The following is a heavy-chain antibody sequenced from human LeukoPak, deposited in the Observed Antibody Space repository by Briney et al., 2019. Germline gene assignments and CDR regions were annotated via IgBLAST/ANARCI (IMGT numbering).Heavy chain of an antibody. CDR3: ARENYEGPFDY. D-gene: IGHD3-22*01. CDR1: GYTFTSYY. Sequence: ASVKVSCKASGYTFTSYYMHWVRQAPGQGLEWMGIINPGGGSTSYAQKFQGRVTMTRDMSTSTVYMELSSLRSEDTAVYYCARENYEGPFDYWGQGTLVTVSS. CDR2: INPGGGST. J-gene: IGHJ4*02. V-gene: IGHV1-46*01.